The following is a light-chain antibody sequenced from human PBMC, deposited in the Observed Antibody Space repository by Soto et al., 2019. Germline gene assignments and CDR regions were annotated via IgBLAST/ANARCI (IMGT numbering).Light chain of an antibody. Sequence: DFQMTQSPSARSASVGDRVTITCRASQSVSTWLAWYQQKPGTAPKLLXYKASTLESGVPSRFSGSRSGTEFTLTVSSLQPDDFATYYCQQYNDSFPYTFGQ. CDR1: QSVSTW. V-gene: IGKV1-5*03. CDR2: KAS. CDR3: QQYNDSFPYT. J-gene: IGKJ2*01.